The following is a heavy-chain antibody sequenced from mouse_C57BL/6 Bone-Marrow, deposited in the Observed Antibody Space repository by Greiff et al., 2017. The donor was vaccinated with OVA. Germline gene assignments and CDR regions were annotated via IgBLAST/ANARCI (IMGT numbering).Heavy chain of an antibody. CDR2: INPNNGGT. D-gene: IGHD2-1*01. CDR1: GYTFTDYN. CDR3: AREGSGNYEGDWYFDV. Sequence: EVQLQQSGPELVKPGASVKMSCKASGYTFTDYNMHWVKQSHGKSLEWIGYINPNNGGTSYNQKFKGKATLTVNKSSSTAYMELRSLTSEDSAVYYCAREGSGNYEGDWYFDVWGTGTTVTVSS. J-gene: IGHJ1*03. V-gene: IGHV1-22*01.